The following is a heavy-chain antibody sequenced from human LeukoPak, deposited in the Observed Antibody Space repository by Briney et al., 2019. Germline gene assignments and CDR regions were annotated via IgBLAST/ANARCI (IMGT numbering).Heavy chain of an antibody. Sequence: ASVKVSCKASGYTFTSYDINWVRQATGQGLEWMGWMNPNSGNTGYAQKLQGRVTMTTDTSTSTAYMELRSLRSDDTAVYYCARGVGVLRYFDCLLGGGEYFDYWGQGTLVTVSS. D-gene: IGHD3-9*01. CDR1: GYTFTSYD. CDR3: ARGVGVLRYFDCLLGGGEYFDY. J-gene: IGHJ4*02. V-gene: IGHV1-8*02. CDR2: MNPNSGNT.